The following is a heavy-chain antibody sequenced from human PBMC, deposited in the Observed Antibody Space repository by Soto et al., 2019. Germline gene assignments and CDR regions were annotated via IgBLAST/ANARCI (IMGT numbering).Heavy chain of an antibody. CDR2: IYWNDDK. D-gene: IGHD3-22*01. CDR1: GFSLSTSGVG. Sequence: SGPTLVNPTQTLTLTCTFSGFSLSTSGVGVGWIRQPPGKALEWLALIYWNDDKRYSPSLKSRLTITKDTSKNQVVLTMTNMDPVDTATYYRAHRQGKWLSPYYFDYWGQGTLVTVSS. CDR3: AHRQGKWLSPYYFDY. J-gene: IGHJ4*02. V-gene: IGHV2-5*01.